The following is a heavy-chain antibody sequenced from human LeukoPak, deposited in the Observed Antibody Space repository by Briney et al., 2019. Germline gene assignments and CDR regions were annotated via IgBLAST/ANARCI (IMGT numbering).Heavy chain of an antibody. Sequence: GGSLRLSCAASGFTFSSYGMHWVRQAPGKGLEWVAFIRYDGSNKYYADSVKGRFTISRDNSKNTLYLQMNSLRAEDTAVYYCAKDLLISSTTPNWFDPWGQGTLVTVSS. D-gene: IGHD2-2*01. V-gene: IGHV3-30*02. CDR2: IRYDGSNK. J-gene: IGHJ5*02. CDR3: AKDLLISSTTPNWFDP. CDR1: GFTFSSYG.